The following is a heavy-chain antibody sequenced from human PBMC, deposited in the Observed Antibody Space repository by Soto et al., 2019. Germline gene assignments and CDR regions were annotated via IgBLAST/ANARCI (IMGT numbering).Heavy chain of an antibody. Sequence: GGSLRLSCAASAFSFTTYVMHWVRQAPGKGRESVAVIWHDGSYKYDGDAVKGRFTISRATSKNAGYLEKHSLRPEDTAVYYCAKGLLAIGRTTLPRDAFNIWGQGTMVTVSS. J-gene: IGHJ3*02. V-gene: IGHV3-30*02. CDR2: IWHDGSYK. CDR3: AKGLLAIGRTTLPRDAFNI. D-gene: IGHD1-7*01. CDR1: AFSFTTYV.